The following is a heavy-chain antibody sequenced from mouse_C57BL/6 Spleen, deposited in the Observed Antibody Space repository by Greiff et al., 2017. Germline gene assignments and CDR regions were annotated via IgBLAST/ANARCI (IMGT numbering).Heavy chain of an antibody. CDR1: GFTFSNYW. D-gene: IGHD4-1*01. CDR3: TEGGTGAY. Sequence: EVKVEESGGGLVQPGGSMKLSCVASGFTFSNYWMNWVRQSPEKGLEWVAQIRLKSDNYATHYAESVKGRFTISRDDSKSSVYLQMNNLRAEDTGMYYCTEGGTGAYWGQGTTLTVSS. V-gene: IGHV6-3*01. CDR2: IRLKSDNYAT. J-gene: IGHJ2*01.